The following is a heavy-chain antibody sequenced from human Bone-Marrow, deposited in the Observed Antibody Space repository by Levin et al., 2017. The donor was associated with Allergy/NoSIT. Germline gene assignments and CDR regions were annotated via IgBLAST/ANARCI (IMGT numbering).Heavy chain of an antibody. CDR1: GYTFTGYY. V-gene: IGHV1-2*02. CDR2: INPNSGGT. D-gene: IGHD2-8*02. Sequence: ASVKVSCKASGYTFTGYYMHWVRQAPGQGLEWMGWINPNSGGTNYAQKFQGRVTMTRDTSISTAYMELSRLRSDDTAVYYCARSLSIGLVYYGMDVWGQGTTVTVSS. J-gene: IGHJ6*02. CDR3: ARSLSIGLVYYGMDV.